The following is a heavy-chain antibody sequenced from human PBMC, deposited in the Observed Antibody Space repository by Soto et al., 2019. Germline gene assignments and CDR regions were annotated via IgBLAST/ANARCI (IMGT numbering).Heavy chain of an antibody. Sequence: QVQLVQSGAEVKKPGSSVKVSCKASGGTFSSHIISWVRQAPGQGLEWMGRIIPILGVANYAQKFQGRVTIPADKSTNTAYMELTSLRSEDTAVFYCARVPIPLFYGMDVWGQGTTVTVSS. V-gene: IGHV1-69*02. CDR3: ARVPIPLFYGMDV. CDR2: IIPILGVA. J-gene: IGHJ6*02. CDR1: GGTFSSHI. D-gene: IGHD2-2*02.